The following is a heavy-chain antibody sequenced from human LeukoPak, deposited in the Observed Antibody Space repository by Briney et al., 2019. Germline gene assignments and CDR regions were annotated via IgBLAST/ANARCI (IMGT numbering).Heavy chain of an antibody. V-gene: IGHV3-23*01. CDR3: AKAPNSPYCSSTSCYTHYYMDV. J-gene: IGHJ6*03. CDR2: VSGSGGST. D-gene: IGHD2-2*02. CDR1: GFTFSSYA. Sequence: GGSLRLSCAASGFTFSSYAMSWGRQAPGKGLEWVSAVSGSGGSTYYADSVKGRFTISRDNSKNTLYLQMNSLRAEDTAVYYCAKAPNSPYCSSTSCYTHYYMDVWGKGTTVTVSS.